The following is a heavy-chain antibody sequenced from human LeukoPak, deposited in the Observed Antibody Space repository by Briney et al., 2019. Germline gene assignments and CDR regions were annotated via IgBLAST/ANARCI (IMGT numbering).Heavy chain of an antibody. CDR3: ARDRDYYDSHAFDI. D-gene: IGHD3-22*01. Sequence: SETLSLTCTVSGGSISSYYWSWIRQPAGKGLEWIGRIYTSGSTSYNPSLKSRVTMSVDTSKNQFSLKLSSVTAADTAVYYCARDRDYYDSHAFDIWGQGTMVTVSS. CDR2: IYTSGST. CDR1: GGSISSYY. V-gene: IGHV4-4*07. J-gene: IGHJ3*02.